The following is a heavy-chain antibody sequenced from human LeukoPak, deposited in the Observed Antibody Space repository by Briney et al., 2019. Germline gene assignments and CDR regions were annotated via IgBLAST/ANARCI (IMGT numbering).Heavy chain of an antibody. Sequence: GGSLGLSCAASGFIFSSYWMSWVRQAPGKGLEWVANIKQDGGEKYYVDSVKGRFTISRDNAKHSLSLQMNSLRAEDTAVYYCARDRLYGPPDYWGQGTLVTVSS. D-gene: IGHD4-17*01. J-gene: IGHJ4*02. V-gene: IGHV3-7*01. CDR2: IKQDGGEK. CDR1: GFIFSSYW. CDR3: ARDRLYGPPDY.